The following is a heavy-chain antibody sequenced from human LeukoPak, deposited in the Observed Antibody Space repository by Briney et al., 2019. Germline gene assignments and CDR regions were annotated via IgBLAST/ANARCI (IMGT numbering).Heavy chain of an antibody. V-gene: IGHV4-34*01. CDR2: INRSGST. D-gene: IGHD6-6*01. Sequence: KPSETLSLTCAVYGGSFSGYYWSWIRQPPGKGLEWIGEINRSGSTNYNPSLKSRVTISVDTSKNQFSLKLSSVTAADTAVYYYARVLRASSSSTLYYYMDVWGKGTTVTVSS. CDR3: ARVLRASSSSTLYYYMDV. CDR1: GGSFSGYY. J-gene: IGHJ6*03.